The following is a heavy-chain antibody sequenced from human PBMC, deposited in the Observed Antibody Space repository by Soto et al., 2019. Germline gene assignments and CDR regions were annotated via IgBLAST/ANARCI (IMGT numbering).Heavy chain of an antibody. CDR2: ICGSPGCAYSGGAT. Sequence: EVQLLESGGGLVHPGGSLRLSCAASGITFSNYAMSWVRQAPGKGLQWVSAICGSPGCAYSGGATWSAHSVKGRFTISREDSKRRLYLPMNSLRGEDTAVYYCAKVQRWRYYYDTSGYYALDGFDLWGQGTMVTVSS. CDR1: GITFSNYA. CDR3: AKVQRWRYYYDTSGYYALDGFDL. D-gene: IGHD3-22*01. J-gene: IGHJ3*01. V-gene: IGHV3-23*01.